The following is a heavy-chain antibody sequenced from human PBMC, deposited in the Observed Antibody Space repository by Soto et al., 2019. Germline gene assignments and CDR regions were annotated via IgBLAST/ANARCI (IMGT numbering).Heavy chain of an antibody. CDR2: IYHTGST. D-gene: IGHD1-1*01. CDR3: ARATGTLRSRNCDY. CDR1: GGSISTVGHY. Sequence: PSETLSLTCSVSGGSISTVGHYWTWIRQPPGKGPEWIGSIYHTGSTYYSKSLRSRLTMSVDTSKSRFSLRLSSVAAADTAVYYCARATGTLRSRNCDYWGQGSLVTVSS. V-gene: IGHV4-31*03. J-gene: IGHJ4*02.